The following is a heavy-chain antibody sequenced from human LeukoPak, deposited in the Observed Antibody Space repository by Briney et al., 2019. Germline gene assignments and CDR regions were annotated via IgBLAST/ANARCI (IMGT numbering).Heavy chain of an antibody. CDR1: VYIFTDYY. J-gene: IGHJ5*01. D-gene: IGHD3-10*01. Sequence: GASVKVSCKASVYIFTDYYVHWVRQAPGQGLEWMGWFNPDNGGTKSVQKFQGRVTMTGDTSMRTAYMELSRLTFDDTAVYYCARDHVLLQWFGEGGFDSWGQGTLVTVSS. V-gene: IGHV1-2*02. CDR2: FNPDNGGT. CDR3: ARDHVLLQWFGEGGFDS.